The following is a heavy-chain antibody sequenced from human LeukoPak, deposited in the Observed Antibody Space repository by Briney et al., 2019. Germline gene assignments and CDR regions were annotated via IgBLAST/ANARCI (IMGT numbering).Heavy chain of an antibody. CDR1: GFNFRSYA. CDR2: ITGSGGAT. Sequence: GGSLRLSCAASGFNFRSYAMSWVRQAPGKGLEWVSGITGSGGATYYADSVKGRFTISRDNSKNTLYLKMNSLRAEDTAIYYCAKNQEIFDYWGQGTLVTVSS. CDR3: AKNQEIFDY. J-gene: IGHJ4*02. V-gene: IGHV3-23*01.